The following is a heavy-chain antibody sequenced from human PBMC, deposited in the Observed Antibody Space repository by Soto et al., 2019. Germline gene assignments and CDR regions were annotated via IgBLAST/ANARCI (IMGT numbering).Heavy chain of an antibody. V-gene: IGHV3-23*01. D-gene: IGHD5-12*01. J-gene: IGHJ4*02. CDR1: GFTFDSYA. Sequence: GGSLRLSCAASGFTFDSYAISWVRQPPGQGLEWVSSISGSAYNTKFADSVKGRFTISRDNSKNTLYLQMNSMRAEETALYYCAKGYDSGYDLAYFDYWGQGALVTVSS. CDR2: ISGSAYNT. CDR3: AKGYDSGYDLAYFDY.